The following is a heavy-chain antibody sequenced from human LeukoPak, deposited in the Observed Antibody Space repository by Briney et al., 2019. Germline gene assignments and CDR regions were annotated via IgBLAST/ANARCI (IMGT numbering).Heavy chain of an antibody. D-gene: IGHD6-19*01. J-gene: IGHJ4*02. CDR3: ARAKQQWGGGDY. CDR2: INPNSGGT. V-gene: IGHV1-2*02. CDR1: GYTFTKYY. Sequence: GASVKVSCKASGYTFTKYYMHWVRQAPGQGLEWMGWINPNSGGTNYAQKFQGRVTMTRDTSISTAYMELSELRSDDTAVYYCARAKQQWGGGDYWGQGTLVTVSS.